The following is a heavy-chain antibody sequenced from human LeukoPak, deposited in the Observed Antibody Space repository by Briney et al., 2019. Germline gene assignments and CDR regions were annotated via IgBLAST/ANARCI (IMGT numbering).Heavy chain of an antibody. CDR3: ATAVGAAGTIYYYYYMDV. CDR2: FDPEEGET. V-gene: IGHV1-24*01. CDR1: GYTLTELS. D-gene: IGHD6-13*01. Sequence: ASVKVSCKVSGYTLTELSMHWVRQAPGKGLEWMGGFDPEEGETIYAQKFQGRVTMTEDTSTDTAYMELSSLRSEDTAVYYCATAVGAAGTIYYYYYMDVWGKGTTVTVSS. J-gene: IGHJ6*03.